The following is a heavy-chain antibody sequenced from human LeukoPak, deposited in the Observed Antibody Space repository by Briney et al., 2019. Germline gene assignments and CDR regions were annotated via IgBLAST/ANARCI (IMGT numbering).Heavy chain of an antibody. J-gene: IGHJ4*02. CDR3: ARDGLIYCSSTSCPPLKCDY. D-gene: IGHD2-2*01. V-gene: IGHV1-18*04. CDR1: GYTFTSYG. CDR2: ISAYNGNT. Sequence: ASVKVSCKASGYTFTSYGISWVRQAPGQGLEWMGWISAYNGNTNYAQKLQGRVTMTTDTSTGTAYMELRSLRSDDTAVYYCARDGLIYCSSTSCPPLKCDYWGQGTLVTVSS.